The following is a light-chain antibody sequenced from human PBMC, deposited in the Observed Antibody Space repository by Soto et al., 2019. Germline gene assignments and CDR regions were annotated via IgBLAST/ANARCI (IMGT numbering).Light chain of an antibody. CDR3: LQDYTYPLT. J-gene: IGKJ4*01. CDR2: LGS. V-gene: IGKV2-28*01. CDR1: QSLLHSNGYNY. Sequence: DIVMTQSPLSLPVTPGEPASISCRSSQSLLHSNGYNYLDWYLQKPGQSPQLLIYLGSNRASGVPSRFSGSGSGTDFTLTISSLQPEDFATYYCLQDYTYPLTFGGGTKVDIK.